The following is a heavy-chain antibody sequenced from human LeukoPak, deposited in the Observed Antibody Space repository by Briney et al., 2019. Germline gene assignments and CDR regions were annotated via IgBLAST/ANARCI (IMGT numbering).Heavy chain of an antibody. CDR2: INPNSGGT. V-gene: IGHV1-2*06. D-gene: IGHD4-17*01. CDR1: GYTFTGYY. CDR3: ARETVTTSAFDI. Sequence: SVKVSCKASGYTFTGYYMHWVRQAPGQGLEWMGRINPNSGGTNYAQKFQGRVTMTRDTSISTAYMELSRLRSDDTAVYYCARETVTTSAFDIWGQGTMVTVSS. J-gene: IGHJ3*02.